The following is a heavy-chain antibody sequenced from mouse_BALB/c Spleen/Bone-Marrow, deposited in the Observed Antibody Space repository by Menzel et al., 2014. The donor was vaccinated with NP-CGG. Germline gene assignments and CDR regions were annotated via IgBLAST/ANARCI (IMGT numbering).Heavy chain of an antibody. D-gene: IGHD1-2*01. CDR2: IVPRSGYT. J-gene: IGHJ2*01. CDR1: GYTFTGYT. V-gene: IGHV1-4*02. Sequence: VQLQQSASELARPGASVRLSCRASGYTFTGYTMQWVKQRPGQGLEWIGYIVPRSGYTDYNQKFKDKTTLTADKSSNTAYMQLSRLTSEDSAVYYCAREDINTAYFDYWGQGTTLTVSS. CDR3: AREDINTAYFDY.